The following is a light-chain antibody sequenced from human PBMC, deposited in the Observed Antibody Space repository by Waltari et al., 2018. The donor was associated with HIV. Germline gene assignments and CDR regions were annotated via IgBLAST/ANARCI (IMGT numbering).Light chain of an antibody. CDR1: TSNIANNF. V-gene: IGLV1-51*01. Sequence: QSLLTPPPSVSVAPGQQVTTSCSGNTSNIANNFVTWYRHAPGAAPKLLIFENDHRAAGIPDRFSASTFGASAALTITARQGDDEADYYCQTWDSGLNAIVFGAGTKLTVL. CDR3: QTWDSGLNAIV. J-gene: IGLJ2*01. CDR2: END.